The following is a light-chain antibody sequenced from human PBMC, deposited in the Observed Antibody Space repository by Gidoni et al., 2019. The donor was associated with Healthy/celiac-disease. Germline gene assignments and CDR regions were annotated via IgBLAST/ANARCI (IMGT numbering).Light chain of an antibody. CDR3: QQYNSYST. CDR1: QSISSW. Sequence: DIQMTQSPSTLSASVGDRVTITCRASQSISSWLAWYQQKPGTAPKLLNDDSSSLESGVPARCGGSGSATDFTLTISSLHADDFATYYCQQYNSYSTFGQGTKVEIK. J-gene: IGKJ1*01. CDR2: DSS. V-gene: IGKV1-5*01.